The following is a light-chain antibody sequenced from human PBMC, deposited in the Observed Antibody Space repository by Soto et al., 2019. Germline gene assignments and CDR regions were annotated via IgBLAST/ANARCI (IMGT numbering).Light chain of an antibody. Sequence: QSVLAQPASVSGSPGQSITIFCTGTSSDIGIYNFVSWYQQHPGKAPKLMIYNVYSRPSGVSSRFSGSKSGNTASLTISWLQAEDEADYYCNSYTSDSTYAFGNGTKVTVL. J-gene: IGLJ1*01. CDR3: NSYTSDSTYA. V-gene: IGLV2-14*03. CDR1: SSDIGIYNF. CDR2: NVY.